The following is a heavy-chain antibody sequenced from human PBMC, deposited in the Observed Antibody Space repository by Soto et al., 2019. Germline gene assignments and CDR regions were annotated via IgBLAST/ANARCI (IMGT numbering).Heavy chain of an antibody. V-gene: IGHV4-59*01. CDR3: VRGEPWHLVDY. J-gene: IGHJ4*02. CDR1: GDSISRNY. CDR2: IYNSGGP. Sequence: QVQLQESGPGLVKRSETLSLTCSVSGDSISRNYWSWIRRPPGERLEWIGYIYNSGGPNYNPSLNSRASMSVDTSKNQFSLKVRSVTAADTAVYYCVRGEPWHLVDYWGQGTLVTVSS. D-gene: IGHD6-6*01.